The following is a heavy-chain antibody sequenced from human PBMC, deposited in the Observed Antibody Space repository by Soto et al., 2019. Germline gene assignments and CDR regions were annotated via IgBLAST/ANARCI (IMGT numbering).Heavy chain of an antibody. V-gene: IGHV4-39*01. J-gene: IGHJ4*02. CDR1: GGSIFSDNYY. Sequence: QLQLQESGPGLVEPSETLSLTCTVSGGSIFSDNYYWGWIRQSPGTGLEWIGSIYYTGTPYYNPSLKSRVTMSVDTSKSQFSLRLGSVTAADTAVYYCARHFHDSVIVAVSWGQGTLVTVSS. CDR3: ARHFHDSVIVAVS. CDR2: IYYTGTP. D-gene: IGHD3-22*01.